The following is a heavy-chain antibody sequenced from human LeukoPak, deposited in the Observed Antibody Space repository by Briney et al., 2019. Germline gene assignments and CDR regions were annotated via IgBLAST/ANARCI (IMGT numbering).Heavy chain of an antibody. Sequence: GASVKVSCKATSRISWVRQAPGRGLEGMGWIGSYEGDTYYAQKFQGRVTVTTDTSTNTAYMELRSLRADDTAVYYCARDFWNFYDSSGYYRDFDSWGQGTLVTVSS. CDR2: IGSYEGDT. V-gene: IGHV1-18*01. CDR1: TSR. J-gene: IGHJ5*01. D-gene: IGHD3-22*01. CDR3: ARDFWNFYDSSGYYRDFDS.